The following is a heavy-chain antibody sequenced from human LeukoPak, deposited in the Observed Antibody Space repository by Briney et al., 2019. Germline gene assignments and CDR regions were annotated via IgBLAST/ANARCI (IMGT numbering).Heavy chain of an antibody. D-gene: IGHD4-17*01. CDR2: IYYSGST. CDR1: GGSISSGGYY. V-gene: IGHV4-31*03. Sequence: PSETLSLTCTVSGGSISSGGYYWSWIRQHPGQGLEWIGNIYYSGSTHYSPSLKSRLIISMGTSKNLFSLRLSSMTAADTAVYSCARGVGEHGMDVWGQGTTVTVSS. CDR3: ARGVGEHGMDV. J-gene: IGHJ6*02.